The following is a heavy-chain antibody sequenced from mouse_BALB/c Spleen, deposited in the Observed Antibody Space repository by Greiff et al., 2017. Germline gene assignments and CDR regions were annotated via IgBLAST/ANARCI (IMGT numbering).Heavy chain of an antibody. CDR2: ISSGSSTI. Sequence: EVKVVESGGGLVQPGGSRKLSCAASGFTFSSFGMHWVRQAPEKGLEWVAYISSGSSTIYYADTVKGRFTISRDNPKNTLFLQMTSLRSEDTAMYYCARQEGFFYAMDYWGQGTSVTVSS. J-gene: IGHJ4*01. V-gene: IGHV5-17*02. CDR3: ARQEGFFYAMDY. CDR1: GFTFSSFG.